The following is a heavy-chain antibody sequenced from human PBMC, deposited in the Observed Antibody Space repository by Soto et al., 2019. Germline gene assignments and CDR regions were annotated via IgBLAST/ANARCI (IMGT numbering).Heavy chain of an antibody. D-gene: IGHD3-10*02. CDR1: GGSFSDTY. V-gene: IGHV4-34*01. CDR2: INHNTNT. Sequence: QVHLQQWGAGLLKPSETLSLTCAVYGGSFSDTYWNWFRQPPGKGLEWIGEINHNTNTIYNPSLTSRVTTSVDNSKNHFSLKLTSGTAADTAVYYCARGVILFRGSFDPWGQGTLVTVSS. J-gene: IGHJ5*02. CDR3: ARGVILFRGSFDP.